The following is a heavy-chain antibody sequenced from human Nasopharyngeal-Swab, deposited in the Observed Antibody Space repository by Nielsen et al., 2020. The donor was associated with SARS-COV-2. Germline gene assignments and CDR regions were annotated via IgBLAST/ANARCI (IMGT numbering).Heavy chain of an antibody. J-gene: IGHJ3*02. CDR3: ARGPYGSGIDAFDI. CDR1: GIIVSSNY. CDR2: IYSGGST. Sequence: GESLKISCAASGIIVSSNYMSWVRQAPGKGLEWVSVIYSGGSTYYADSVKGRFTISIDNSKNTLYVQMNSLRAEDTAVYYCARGPYGSGIDAFDIWGQGTMVTVSS. V-gene: IGHV3-53*01. D-gene: IGHD3-10*01.